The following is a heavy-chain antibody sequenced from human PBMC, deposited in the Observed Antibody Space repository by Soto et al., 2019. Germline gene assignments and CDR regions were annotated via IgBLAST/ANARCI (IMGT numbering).Heavy chain of an antibody. V-gene: IGHV3-23*01. CDR1: GFTFSTYP. CDR2: IHGSGETT. D-gene: IGHD1-26*01. Sequence: VGSLRLSCAASGFTFSTYPMTWVRQAPGKGLEWVSSIHGSGETTYYAESVKGRFIISRDNSKNTLYLQMDSLRVDDTAVYFCARRSNGSYYAAFDVWGQGTVVTVS. CDR3: ARRSNGSYYAAFDV. J-gene: IGHJ3*01.